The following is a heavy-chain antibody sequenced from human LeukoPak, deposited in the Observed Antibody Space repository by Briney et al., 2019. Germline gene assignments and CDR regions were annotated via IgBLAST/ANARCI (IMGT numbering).Heavy chain of an antibody. Sequence: SETLSLTCAVSGGSISSGSYYWTWIRQPAGKGLEWIGRTSITESTYYNPSLKSRVTISLDTSKNHFSLKLNSMTAADTAVYYCARDAGFYAGIDHWGQGTLVTVSS. V-gene: IGHV4-61*02. J-gene: IGHJ5*02. CDR1: GGSISSGSYY. CDR3: ARDAGFYAGIDH. D-gene: IGHD2/OR15-2a*01. CDR2: TSITEST.